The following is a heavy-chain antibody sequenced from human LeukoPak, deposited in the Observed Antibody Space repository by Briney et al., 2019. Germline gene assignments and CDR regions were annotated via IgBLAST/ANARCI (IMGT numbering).Heavy chain of an antibody. CDR2: IRYDGSNQ. V-gene: IGHV3-30*02. CDR3: AKPLSNYDFWSGYKN. J-gene: IGHJ4*02. CDR1: GFTFSTYA. D-gene: IGHD3-3*01. Sequence: GGSLRLSCAASGFTFSTYAMHWVRQAPGRGLEWVAFIRYDGSNQYYADPVRGRFAISRDNSNNMLYLQANSLRPEDTAVYYCAKPLSNYDFWSGYKNWGQGTLVTISS.